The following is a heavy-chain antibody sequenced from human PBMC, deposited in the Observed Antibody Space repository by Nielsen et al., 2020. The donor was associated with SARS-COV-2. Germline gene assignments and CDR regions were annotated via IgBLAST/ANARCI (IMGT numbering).Heavy chain of an antibody. V-gene: IGHV1-18*01. CDR1: GYTFTSYG. CDR3: ASAPGATDAFDI. D-gene: IGHD7-27*01. J-gene: IGHJ3*02. Sequence: ASVKVSCKASGYTFTSYGISWVRQAPGQGLEWMGWISAYNGNTNYTQKLQGRVTMTTDTSTSTAYMELRSLRSDDTAVYYCASAPGATDAFDIWGQGTMVTVSS. CDR2: ISAYNGNT.